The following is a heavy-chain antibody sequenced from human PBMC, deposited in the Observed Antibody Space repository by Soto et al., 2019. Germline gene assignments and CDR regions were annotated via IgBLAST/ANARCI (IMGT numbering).Heavy chain of an antibody. J-gene: IGHJ6*02. D-gene: IGHD2-15*01. V-gene: IGHV6-1*01. CDR3: ARSEEDSVYYYYAMDV. Sequence: PAQTLSLTCVGSGDTVSSNSVAWNWVRQSPSRGLEWLGRTYYRSRWYSDYAVSVRSRIDINADTSKNQVSLQLNSVTPDDTAVYFCARSEEDSVYYYYAMDVWVQGSTVTACS. CDR1: GDTVSSNSVA. CDR2: TYYRSRWYS.